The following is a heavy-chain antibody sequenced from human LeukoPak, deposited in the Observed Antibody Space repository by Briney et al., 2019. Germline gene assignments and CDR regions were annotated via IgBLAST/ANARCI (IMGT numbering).Heavy chain of an antibody. CDR1: GFTVSDSY. J-gene: IGHJ3*02. D-gene: IGHD3-10*01. CDR2: IYSGGST. Sequence: GGSLRLSCAGSGFTVSDSYMSWVRQAPGKGLEWVSVIYSGGSTYYADSVKGRFTISRHNSKNTLYLQMNSLRAEDTAVYYCASGGGELLSISRTPDAFDIWGRGTMVTVSS. CDR3: ASGGGELLSISRTPDAFDI. V-gene: IGHV3-53*04.